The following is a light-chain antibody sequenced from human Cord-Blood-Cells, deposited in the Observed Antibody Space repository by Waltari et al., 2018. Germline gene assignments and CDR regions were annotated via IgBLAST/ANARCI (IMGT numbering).Light chain of an antibody. J-gene: IGKJ1*01. CDR3: QQYNSYGK. CDR2: DAD. Sequence: DIQMTQSPSTRSASLDYRVPITCRASQSISSWLAWYQQKPGKRPKDLSYDADSLERGVPSRFSGSGYGTEFTLTIRSLEQDDFATYDCQQYNSYGKFGQGTKVEIK. V-gene: IGKV1-5*01. CDR1: QSISSW.